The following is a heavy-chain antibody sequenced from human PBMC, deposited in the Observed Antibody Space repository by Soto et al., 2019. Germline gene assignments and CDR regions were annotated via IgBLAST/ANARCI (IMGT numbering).Heavy chain of an antibody. D-gene: IGHD2-2*01. V-gene: IGHV6-1*01. CDR1: GDSVSGNSAA. CDR2: TYYRSKWYN. CDR3: ARDPGRIVVVPAASYYGMDV. J-gene: IGHJ6*02. Sequence: SQTLSLTCAISGDSVSGNSAAWNWIRQSPSRGLEWLGRTYYRSKWYNDYAVSVKSRITINPDTSKNQFSLQLNSVTPEDTAVYYCARDPGRIVVVPAASYYGMDVWAQGTTVTVSS.